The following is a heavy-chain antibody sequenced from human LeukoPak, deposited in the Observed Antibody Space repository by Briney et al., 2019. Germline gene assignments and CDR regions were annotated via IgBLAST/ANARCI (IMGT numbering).Heavy chain of an antibody. Sequence: PGGSLRLSCAASGFTFSSYGMHWVRQAPGKGLEWVAFIRYDGSNKYYADSVKGRFTISRDNSKNTLYLQMNSLRAEDTAVYYCAKDASLFTVSNWFDPWGQGTLVTVSS. CDR3: AKDASLFTVSNWFDP. J-gene: IGHJ5*02. V-gene: IGHV3-30*02. CDR1: GFTFSSYG. CDR2: IRYDGSNK. D-gene: IGHD3-22*01.